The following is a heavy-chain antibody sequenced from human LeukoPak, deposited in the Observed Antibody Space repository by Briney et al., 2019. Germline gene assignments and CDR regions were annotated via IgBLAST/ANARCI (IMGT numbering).Heavy chain of an antibody. V-gene: IGHV4-4*07. D-gene: IGHD3-22*01. CDR1: GDSISSYY. J-gene: IGHJ4*02. CDR3: AVQYYDSSGYYPPAPFDY. Sequence: SETLSLTCTVSGDSISSYYWSWIRQPAGKGLEWIGHIYTSDSTNYNPSLKSRVTMSVDTSKNQFSLKLSSVTAADTAVYYCAVQYYDSSGYYPPAPFDYWGQGTLVTVSS. CDR2: IYTSDST.